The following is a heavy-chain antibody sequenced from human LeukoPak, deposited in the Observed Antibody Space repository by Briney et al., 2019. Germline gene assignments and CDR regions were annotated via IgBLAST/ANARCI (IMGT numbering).Heavy chain of an antibody. CDR3: ARGHYDSSGYSFDY. D-gene: IGHD3-22*01. Sequence: SETLSLTCTVSGGSLSSGGYYWSWIRQHPGKGLEWLGYIYYSGSTYYNPSLKSRVTISVDTSKNQFSLKLSSVTAADTAVYYCARGHYDSSGYSFDYWGQGTLVTVSS. J-gene: IGHJ4*02. V-gene: IGHV4-31*03. CDR2: IYYSGST. CDR1: GGSLSSGGYY.